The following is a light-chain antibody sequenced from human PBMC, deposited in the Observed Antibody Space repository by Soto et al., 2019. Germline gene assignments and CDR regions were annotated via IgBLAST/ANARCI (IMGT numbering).Light chain of an antibody. CDR2: DAS. CDR1: QSISSW. J-gene: IGKJ1*01. Sequence: DIQMTQSPSTLSASVGDRVTITCRASQSISSWLAWYQQKPGKAPKLLIYDASSLESGVPSRFSGSASGTEFTLTISSLQPDDFAAYSSQQYTSLSTFGEGTKVDI. V-gene: IGKV1-5*01. CDR3: QQYTSLST.